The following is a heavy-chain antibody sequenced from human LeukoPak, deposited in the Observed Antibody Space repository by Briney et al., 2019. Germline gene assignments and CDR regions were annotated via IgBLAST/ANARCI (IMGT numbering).Heavy chain of an antibody. CDR2: IIPIFGTA. CDR3: AMRRDGYNYLPDY. Sequence: SVKVSCKASGGTFSSYAISWVRQAPGQGLEWMGGIIPIFGTANYAQKFQGRVTITTDESSSTAYMELSSLRSEDTAVYYCAMRRDGYNYLPDYWGQGTLVTVSS. V-gene: IGHV1-69*05. J-gene: IGHJ4*02. D-gene: IGHD5-24*01. CDR1: GGTFSSYA.